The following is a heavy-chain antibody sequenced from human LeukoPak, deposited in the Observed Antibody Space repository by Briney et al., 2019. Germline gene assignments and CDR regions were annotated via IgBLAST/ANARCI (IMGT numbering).Heavy chain of an antibody. CDR1: GGSISSYY. Sequence: SETLSLTCTVSGGSISSYYWSWIRQPPGKGLEWIGYIYYSGSTNYNPSLKSRVTISVDTSKNQFSLKLSSVTAADTAVYYCAREGSYYDSSGYPKSYFDYWGQGTLVTVSS. D-gene: IGHD3-22*01. CDR3: AREGSYYDSSGYPKSYFDY. CDR2: IYYSGST. J-gene: IGHJ4*02. V-gene: IGHV4-59*01.